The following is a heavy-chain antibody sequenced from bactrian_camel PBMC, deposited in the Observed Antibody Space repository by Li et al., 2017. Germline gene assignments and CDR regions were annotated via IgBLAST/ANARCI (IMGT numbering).Heavy chain of an antibody. CDR1: AMSYKSKC. CDR2: IHVANPRT. V-gene: IGHV3S1*01. J-gene: IGHJ6*01. Sequence: QLVESGGGSVQPGGSLRLSCAVSAMSYKSKCVAWFRQVPGKEREGVAYIHVANPRTYYTDLAKGRFTISKDNAKNTLYLQMNSLESEDTAMYCCAAHRGTWLPAFCIAARESNFDYWGQGTQVT. CDR3: AAHRGTWLPAFCIAARESNFDY. D-gene: IGHD1*01.